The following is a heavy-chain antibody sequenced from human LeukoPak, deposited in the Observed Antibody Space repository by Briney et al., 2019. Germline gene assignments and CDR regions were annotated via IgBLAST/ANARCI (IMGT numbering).Heavy chain of an antibody. CDR1: GGSFSGYY. Sequence: PSETLFLTCAVYGGSFSGYYWSWIRQPPGKGLEWIGEINHSGSTNYSPSLKSRVTISVDTSKNHFSLKLNSVTAADTAVYYCARGGQQLVWGQGTLVTVSS. D-gene: IGHD6-13*01. J-gene: IGHJ4*02. CDR2: INHSGST. CDR3: ARGGQQLV. V-gene: IGHV4-34*01.